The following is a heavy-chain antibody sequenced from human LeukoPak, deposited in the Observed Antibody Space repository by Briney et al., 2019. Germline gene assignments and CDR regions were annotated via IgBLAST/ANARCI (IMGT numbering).Heavy chain of an antibody. CDR3: ARATPDWYDSSGYYDY. Sequence: SVKVSCKASGGTFSSYAISWVRQAPGQGLEWMGGIIPIFGTANYAQKFQGRVTITADESTSTAYMELSSLRSEDTAVYYCARATPDWYDSSGYYDYWGQGTLVTVSS. CDR1: GGTFSSYA. J-gene: IGHJ4*02. D-gene: IGHD3-22*01. V-gene: IGHV1-69*13. CDR2: IIPIFGTA.